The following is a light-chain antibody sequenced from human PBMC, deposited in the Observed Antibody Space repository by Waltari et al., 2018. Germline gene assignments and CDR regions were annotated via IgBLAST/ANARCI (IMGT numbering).Light chain of an antibody. J-gene: IGKJ1*01. CDR3: HQYGRSPPWT. V-gene: IGKV3-20*01. Sequence: EIVLTQSPGTLSLSPGERATLSCRASQSVSSTTLAWYQQKPGQAPRLVIYDASSRATGIPDRFSGSGSVTDFTLTISRLEPEDFAVYYCHQYGRSPPWTFGQGTKVEIK. CDR2: DAS. CDR1: QSVSSTT.